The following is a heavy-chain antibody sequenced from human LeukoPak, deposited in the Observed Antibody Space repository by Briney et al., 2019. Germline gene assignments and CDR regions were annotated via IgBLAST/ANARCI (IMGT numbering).Heavy chain of an antibody. CDR3: ARDFTPEWFDIH. J-gene: IGHJ4*02. D-gene: IGHD3-3*01. CDR1: GLPFSSYS. CDR2: ISYDGSDE. V-gene: IGHV3-30*04. Sequence: PGGSLRLSCVASGLPFSSYSMHWVRQAPGKGLEWVGVISYDGSDEYYTDSVKGRFTISRDNSKNTVYLQMNSLRADDTAVYYCARDFTPEWFDIHWGQGTLVTVS.